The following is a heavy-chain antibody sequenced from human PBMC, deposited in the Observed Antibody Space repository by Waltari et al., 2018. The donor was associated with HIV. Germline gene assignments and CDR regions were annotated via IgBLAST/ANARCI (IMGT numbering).Heavy chain of an antibody. V-gene: IGHV1-69*04. Sequence: VQLVQSGAEVKKPGSSVKVSCRASGGNFTSYGISWVRQAPGQGLEWMGRIIPILGIKNYAQKFQGRVTITADKSTSTAYVEVRSVRSEDTAVYYCARGAAAGNHFYYGMDVWGQGTTVTVSS. CDR2: IIPILGIK. CDR1: GGNFTSYG. D-gene: IGHD6-13*01. CDR3: ARGAAAGNHFYYGMDV. J-gene: IGHJ6*02.